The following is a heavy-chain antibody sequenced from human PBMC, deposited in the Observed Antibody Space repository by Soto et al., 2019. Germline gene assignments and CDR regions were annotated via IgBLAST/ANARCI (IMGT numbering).Heavy chain of an antibody. CDR3: AREDERWFDP. CDR1: GGTFSSYA. J-gene: IGHJ5*02. CDR2: IIPIVGTP. V-gene: IGHV1-69*12. Sequence: QVQLVQSGAEVKKPGSSVKVSCKASGGTFSSYAINWVRQAPGQGLEWMGGIIPIVGTPDYAQKFQGRVTTTAGESTTAAYMALSSLRSEDTAVYYCAREDERWFDPWGQGTLVTVSS.